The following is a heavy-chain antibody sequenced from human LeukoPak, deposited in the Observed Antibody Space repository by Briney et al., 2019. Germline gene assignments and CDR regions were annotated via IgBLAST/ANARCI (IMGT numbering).Heavy chain of an antibody. V-gene: IGHV1-2*02. CDR3: ARDRVGSGWPRPYYFEV. J-gene: IGHJ4*02. CDR2: NNPNTGAT. Sequence: ASVKVSCKASGYTLTGYYLHWVRHAPGQGLEWMGWNNPNTGATHSARKFQGRITMTRDSSISTAYMDLSRLRSDDTAVYYCARDRVGSGWPRPYYFEVWGQGTLVTVSS. CDR1: GYTLTGYY. D-gene: IGHD6-19*01.